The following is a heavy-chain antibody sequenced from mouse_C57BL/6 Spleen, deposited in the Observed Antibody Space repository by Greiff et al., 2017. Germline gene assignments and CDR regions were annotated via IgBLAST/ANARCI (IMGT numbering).Heavy chain of an antibody. CDR2: IYPGSGNT. CDR1: GYTFTDYY. D-gene: IGHD1-1*01. V-gene: IGHV1-76*01. CDR3: ARGVWGSSYAMDY. J-gene: IGHJ4*01. Sequence: LQESGAELVRPGASVKLSCKASGYTFTDYYINWVKQRPGQGLEWIARIYPGSGNTYYNEKFKGKATLTAEQASSTAYMQLSSLTSEDSAVYFCARGVWGSSYAMDYWGQGTAVT.